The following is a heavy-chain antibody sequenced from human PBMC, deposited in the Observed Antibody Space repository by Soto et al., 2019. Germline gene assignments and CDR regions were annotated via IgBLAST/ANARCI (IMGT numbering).Heavy chain of an antibody. CDR3: ARGRYGDY. D-gene: IGHD1-1*01. CDR2: ISAHNGNT. Sequence: QVHLVQSGAEVKKPGASVKVSCKGSVYAVTTYGITWVRQAPGQALEWMGWISAHNGNTNYAQKLQGRVTVTRDTSTSTAYRALRSLRSDGTAVYYSARGRYGDYWGQGARVTVSS. CDR1: VYAVTTYG. J-gene: IGHJ4*02. V-gene: IGHV1-18*01.